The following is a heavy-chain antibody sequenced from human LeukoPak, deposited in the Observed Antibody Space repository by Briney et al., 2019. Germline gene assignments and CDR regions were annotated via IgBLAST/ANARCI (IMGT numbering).Heavy chain of an antibody. CDR2: IYYRGST. Sequence: HSETLSLTCTVSGGSMTNYYWGWIRQPPGRGLEWIGYIYYRGSTTYNPSLKSRVTISVDTSKNQFSLKLNSVTAADTAVYYCARHGGGISGAWGQGTLVTVSS. CDR3: ARHGGGISGA. D-gene: IGHD3-3*01. J-gene: IGHJ5*02. CDR1: GGSMTNYY. V-gene: IGHV4-59*08.